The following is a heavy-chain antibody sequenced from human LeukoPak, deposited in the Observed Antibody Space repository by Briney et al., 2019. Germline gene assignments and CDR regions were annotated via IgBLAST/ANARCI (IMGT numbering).Heavy chain of an antibody. J-gene: IGHJ5*02. CDR3: ARVVVVVPAAREYNWFDP. V-gene: IGHV4-31*03. CDR1: GGSISSGGYY. CDR2: IYYSGST. Sequence: PSQTLSLTCTVSGGSISSGGYYWSWIRQHPGKGLEWIGYIYYSGSTYYNPSLKSRVTISVDTSKNQFSLKLSSVTAADTAVYYCARVVVVVPAAREYNWFDPWGQGTLVTVSS. D-gene: IGHD2-2*01.